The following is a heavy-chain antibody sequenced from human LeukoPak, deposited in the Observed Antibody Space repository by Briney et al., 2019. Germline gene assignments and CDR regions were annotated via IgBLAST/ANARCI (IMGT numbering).Heavy chain of an antibody. CDR3: ARGRITMVRGVPYFDY. CDR1: GGSISGGGYY. CDR2: IYYSGST. Sequence: SETLSLTCTVSGGSISGGGYYWSWIRQHPGKGLEWIAYIYYSGSTYYNPSLKSRVTISVDTSKNQFSLKLSSVTAADTAVYYCARGRITMVRGVPYFDYWGQGTLVTVSS. V-gene: IGHV4-31*03. D-gene: IGHD3-10*01. J-gene: IGHJ4*02.